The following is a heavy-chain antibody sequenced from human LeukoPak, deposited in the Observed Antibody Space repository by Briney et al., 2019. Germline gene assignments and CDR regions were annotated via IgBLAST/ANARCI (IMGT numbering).Heavy chain of an antibody. D-gene: IGHD3-10*01. CDR2: IYYSGST. Sequence: SETLSLTCTVSGGSISSYYWSWIRQPPGKGLEWIGYIYYSGSTNYNPSLKSRVTISVDTSKNQFSLKLSSVTAADTAVYYCARENGWFGELLYPYYWGQGXLVTVSS. CDR3: ARENGWFGELLYPYY. V-gene: IGHV4-59*12. CDR1: GGSISSYY. J-gene: IGHJ4*02.